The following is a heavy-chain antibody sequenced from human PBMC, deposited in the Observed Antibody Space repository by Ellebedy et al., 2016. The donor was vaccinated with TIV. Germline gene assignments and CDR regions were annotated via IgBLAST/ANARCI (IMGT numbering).Heavy chain of an antibody. CDR2: FDPEDGET. V-gene: IGHV1-24*01. Sequence: AASVKVSCKVSGYTLTELSMHWVRQAPGKGLEWMGGFDPEDGETIYAQKFQGRVTMTEDTSTDTAYMELSSLRSEDTAVYYCATRWFGDGWFDPWGQGTLVTVSS. CDR3: ATRWFGDGWFDP. CDR1: GYTLTELS. J-gene: IGHJ5*02. D-gene: IGHD3-10*01.